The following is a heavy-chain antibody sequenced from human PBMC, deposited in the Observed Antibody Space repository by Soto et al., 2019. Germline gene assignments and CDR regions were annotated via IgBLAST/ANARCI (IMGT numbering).Heavy chain of an antibody. CDR2: ISGSGGST. J-gene: IGHJ3*02. V-gene: IGHV3-23*01. Sequence: VGSLRLSCAASGFTFSSYAMSWVRQAPGKGLEWVSAISGSGGSTYYADSVKGRFTISRDNSKNTLYLQMNSLRAEDTAVYYCAKEGSVRGVPFDAFDIWGQGTMVTVSS. CDR3: AKEGSVRGVPFDAFDI. D-gene: IGHD3-10*01. CDR1: GFTFSSYA.